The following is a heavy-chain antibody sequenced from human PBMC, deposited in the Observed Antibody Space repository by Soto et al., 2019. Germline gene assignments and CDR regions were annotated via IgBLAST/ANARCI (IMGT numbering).Heavy chain of an antibody. J-gene: IGHJ4*02. Sequence: GGSLRLSCAASGFTFSSYGMHWVRQAPGKGLEWVAVISYDGSNKYYADSVKGRFTISGDNSKNTLYLQLNSLRAEDTAVYYCAKADSSGYQQDYWGQGTLVTVS. CDR2: ISYDGSNK. CDR3: AKADSSGYQQDY. D-gene: IGHD3-22*01. CDR1: GFTFSSYG. V-gene: IGHV3-30*18.